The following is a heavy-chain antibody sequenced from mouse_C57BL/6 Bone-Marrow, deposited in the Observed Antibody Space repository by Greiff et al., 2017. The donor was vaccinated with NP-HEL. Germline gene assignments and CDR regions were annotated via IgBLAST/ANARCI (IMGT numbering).Heavy chain of an antibody. J-gene: IGHJ1*03. Sequence: QVQLQQSGAELVRPGASVTLSCKASGYTFTDYEMHWVKQTPVHGLEWIGAIDPETGGTAYNQKFKGKAILTADKSSSTAYMELRSLTSEDSAVYYCTSPAASYFDVWGTGTTVTVSS. CDR2: IDPETGGT. CDR3: TSPAASYFDV. V-gene: IGHV1-15*01. CDR1: GYTFTDYE.